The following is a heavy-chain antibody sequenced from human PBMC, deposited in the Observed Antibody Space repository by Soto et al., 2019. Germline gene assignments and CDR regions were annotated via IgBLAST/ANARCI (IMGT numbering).Heavy chain of an antibody. CDR3: ARGHCSGGSCFVGNN. J-gene: IGHJ4*02. D-gene: IGHD2-15*01. V-gene: IGHV3-72*01. CDR1: GFVFSDHY. Sequence: GGSLRLSCAASGFVFSDHYMDWVRQAPGKGLEWVGRIRNKANTYTTEYAASVNGRFTVSRDDSKNSLYLQMNSLKTEDTAVYYCARGHCSGGSCFVGNNWGQGTLVTVSS. CDR2: IRNKANTYTT.